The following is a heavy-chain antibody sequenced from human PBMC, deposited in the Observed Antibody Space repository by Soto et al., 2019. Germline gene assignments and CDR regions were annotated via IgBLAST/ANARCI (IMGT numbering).Heavy chain of an antibody. CDR1: GFTFNDYT. V-gene: IGHV3-49*04. D-gene: IGHD2-8*01. CDR3: TAGKLYPSLDFDY. Sequence: HPGGSLRLSCTVSGFTFNDYTLSWVRQAPGKGLEWVGFIRSKAYGGTTEYAASVKGRFTISRDDSKSIAYLQMNSLKTEDTAVYYCTAGKLYPSLDFDYWGQGTLVTVSS. J-gene: IGHJ4*02. CDR2: IRSKAYGGTT.